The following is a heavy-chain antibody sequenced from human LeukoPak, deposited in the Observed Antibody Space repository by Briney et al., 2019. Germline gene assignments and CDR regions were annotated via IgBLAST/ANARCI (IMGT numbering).Heavy chain of an antibody. Sequence: SETLCLTCAVYGGSFSGYYWSWIRQPPGKGLEWIGEINHSGSTNYNPSLKSRVTISVDTSKNQFSLKLSSVTAADTAVYYCARRYSYGRRPPFDYWGQGTLVTVSS. CDR1: GGSFSGYY. CDR3: ARRYSYGRRPPFDY. D-gene: IGHD5-18*01. V-gene: IGHV4-34*01. CDR2: INHSGST. J-gene: IGHJ4*02.